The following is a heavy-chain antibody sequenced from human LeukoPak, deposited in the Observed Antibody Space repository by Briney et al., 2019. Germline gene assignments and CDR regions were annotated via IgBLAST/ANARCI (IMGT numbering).Heavy chain of an antibody. V-gene: IGHV4-31*01. J-gene: IGHJ4*02. CDR3: ARVVTSSLYSFDY. D-gene: IGHD2-21*02. Sequence: PSQTLSLTCSVSGGSISSEGFYWSWIRQHPGKGLEWIAYIYHSGRTYYNPSLKSQLTISVDTSKNQFSMSLKSVTAADTAVYYCARVVTSSLYSFDYWGQGTLVSVSS. CDR2: IYHSGRT. CDR1: GGSISSEGFY.